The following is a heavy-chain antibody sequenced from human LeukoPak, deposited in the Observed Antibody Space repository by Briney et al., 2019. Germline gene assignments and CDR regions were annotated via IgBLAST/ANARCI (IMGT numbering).Heavy chain of an antibody. Sequence: GGSLRLSCAASGFTFSSYGMHWVRQAPGKALEWVAVISYDGSNKYYADSVKGRFTISRDNSKNTLYLQMNSLRAEDTAVYYCAKLLSNSGRFLYWGQGTLVTVSS. CDR2: ISYDGSNK. D-gene: IGHD4-23*01. J-gene: IGHJ4*02. CDR3: AKLLSNSGRFLY. V-gene: IGHV3-30*18. CDR1: GFTFSSYG.